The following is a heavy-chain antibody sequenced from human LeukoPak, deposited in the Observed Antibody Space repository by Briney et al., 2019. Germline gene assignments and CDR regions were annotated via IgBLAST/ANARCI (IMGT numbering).Heavy chain of an antibody. V-gene: IGHV3-53*01. Sequence: PGGSLRLSCAASGFTVSSNYMSWVRQAPGKRLEWVSVIYSGGSTYYAASVKGRFTIPRDNSKNTLYLQMNSLRAEDTAVYYCERVAFRSSSYISGIEYWGQGTLVTVSS. J-gene: IGHJ4*02. CDR3: ERVAFRSSSYISGIEY. CDR1: GFTVSSNY. D-gene: IGHD6-6*01. CDR2: IYSGGST.